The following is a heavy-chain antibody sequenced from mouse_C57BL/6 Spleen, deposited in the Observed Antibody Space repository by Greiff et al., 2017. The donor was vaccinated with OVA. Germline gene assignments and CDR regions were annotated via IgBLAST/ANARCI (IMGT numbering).Heavy chain of an antibody. CDR3: ARGYGSRRYYGMYY. CDR2: IFTGSGST. CDR1: GYTFTDYS. D-gene: IGHD1-1*01. J-gene: IGHJ4*01. V-gene: IGHV1-75*01. Sequence: QVQLKESGPELVQPGASVKISCKASGYTFTDYSINWVKQKPGQGLEWIGWIFTGSGSTSYNEKFKGKATLTVDKSSSTAYMLLSSLTSEDSAVYFWARGYGSRRYYGMYYWGQGTSVTVSA.